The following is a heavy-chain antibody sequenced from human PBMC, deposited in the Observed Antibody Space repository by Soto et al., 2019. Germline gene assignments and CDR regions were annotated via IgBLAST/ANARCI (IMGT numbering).Heavy chain of an antibody. J-gene: IGHJ5*02. Sequence: PSETLSLTCTVSGDSISSYYRGWIRQPPGKGLEWIGYIHYSGSTNYNPSLKSRVTISVDTPKNQFSLKVNSMTAADTAVYYCARGGLAARKGRWFDPWGQGTLVT. CDR1: GDSISSYY. CDR3: ARGGLAARKGRWFDP. V-gene: IGHV4-59*01. CDR2: IHYSGST. D-gene: IGHD6-6*01.